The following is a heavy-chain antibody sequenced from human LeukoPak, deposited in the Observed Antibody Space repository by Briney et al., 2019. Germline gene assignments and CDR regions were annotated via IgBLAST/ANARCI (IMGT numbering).Heavy chain of an antibody. V-gene: IGHV3-48*03. Sequence: GGSLRLSCEAAGFTVSGFRMSWVRLAAGEGREWVSYISMGGSTIYYADSVKGRFTISRDNAKNSLYLQMNSLRAQDTAVYYCAELRITMIGRVWGKGPTVPVSS. D-gene: IGHD3-10*02. CDR1: GFTVSGFR. CDR3: AELRITMIGRV. J-gene: IGHJ6*03. CDR2: ISMGGSTI.